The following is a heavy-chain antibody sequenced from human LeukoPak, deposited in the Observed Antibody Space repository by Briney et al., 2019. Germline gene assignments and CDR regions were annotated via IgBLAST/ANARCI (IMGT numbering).Heavy chain of an antibody. CDR1: GYTFTGYY. CDR3: GREGVGPAATIDY. CDR2: IDPNSGGT. J-gene: IGHJ4*02. D-gene: IGHD2-2*01. V-gene: IGHV1-2*02. Sequence: ASVNVSCKASGYTFTGYYMHWVRQAPGQGLEWMGWIDPNSGGTNYAQKFQGRVTMTRDTSISTAYMEPSRLRSDDTAVYYCGREGVGPAATIDYWGQGTLVTVSS.